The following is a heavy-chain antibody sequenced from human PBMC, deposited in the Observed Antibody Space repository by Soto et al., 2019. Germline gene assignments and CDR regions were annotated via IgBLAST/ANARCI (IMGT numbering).Heavy chain of an antibody. V-gene: IGHV4-34*01. CDR1: GGSFSGYY. CDR2: INHSGST. J-gene: IGHJ4*02. D-gene: IGHD5-18*01. CDR3: ARGRYSYGSFDY. Sequence: SETLSLTCAVYGGSFSGYYWSWIRQPPGKGLEWIGEINHSGSTNYNPSLKSRVTISVDTSKNQFSLKLSSVTAADTAVYYCARGRYSYGSFDYWGQGTLVTVSS.